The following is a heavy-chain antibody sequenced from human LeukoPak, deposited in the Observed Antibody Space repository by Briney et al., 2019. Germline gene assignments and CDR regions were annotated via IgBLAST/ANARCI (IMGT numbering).Heavy chain of an antibody. CDR3: AREGTYYDFWSGYLRFDP. CDR2: IKQDGGEK. J-gene: IGHJ5*02. CDR1: GFTFSSYW. D-gene: IGHD3-3*01. Sequence: PGGSLRLSCAASGFTFSSYWMSWVRQAPGKGLEWVANIKQDGGEKYYVDSVKGRFTISRDNAKNSLYLQMNSLRAEDTAVYYCAREGTYYDFWSGYLRFDPWGQGTLVTVSS. V-gene: IGHV3-7*01.